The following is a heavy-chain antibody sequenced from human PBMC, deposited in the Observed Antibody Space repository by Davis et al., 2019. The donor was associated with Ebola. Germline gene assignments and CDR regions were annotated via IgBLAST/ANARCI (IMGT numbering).Heavy chain of an antibody. J-gene: IGHJ4*02. D-gene: IGHD5-12*01. Sequence: ASALVSCKASAYTFTSYGISWVRQAPGHGLEWMGRFSAYNGNTNYAQKLQGRGTMTTDTSTSTAYMELRSLRSDDTAVYYCARRRGYDAFDYWGQGTLVTVSS. V-gene: IGHV1-18*01. CDR2: FSAYNGNT. CDR1: AYTFTSYG. CDR3: ARRRGYDAFDY.